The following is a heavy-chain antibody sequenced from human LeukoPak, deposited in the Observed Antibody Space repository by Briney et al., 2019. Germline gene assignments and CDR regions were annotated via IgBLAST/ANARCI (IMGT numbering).Heavy chain of an antibody. V-gene: IGHV3-21*01. D-gene: IGHD3-16*01. J-gene: IGHJ4*02. CDR2: VSSSSSYI. CDR1: GFTFSSYS. Sequence: PGGSLRLSCAASGFTFSSYSMNWVRQAPGKGLEWVSSVSSSSSYIYYADSVKGRFTISRDNAKNSLYLQMNSLRAEDTAVYYCARDRPTFLDYWGQGTLVTVSS. CDR3: ARDRPTFLDY.